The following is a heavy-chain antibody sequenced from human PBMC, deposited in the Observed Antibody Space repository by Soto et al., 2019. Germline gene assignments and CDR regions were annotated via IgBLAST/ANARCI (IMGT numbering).Heavy chain of an antibody. Sequence: GGSLRLSCAASGFAFNSYAIHWVRHAPGKGLEWVAVISHDGTNRYYTDSVRGRFTISRDNSKNTVYLEMDSLRADDTAVYYCARSSGVPTPDFDYWGQGTLVTVSS. CDR3: ARSSGVPTPDFDY. J-gene: IGHJ4*02. D-gene: IGHD3-3*01. CDR2: ISHDGTNR. CDR1: GFAFNSYA. V-gene: IGHV3-30-3*01.